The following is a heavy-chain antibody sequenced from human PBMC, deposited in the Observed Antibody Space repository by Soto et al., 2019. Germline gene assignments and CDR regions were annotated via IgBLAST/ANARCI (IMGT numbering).Heavy chain of an antibody. Sequence: SQTLSLTCAISGDSVSSNSAAWNWIRQSPSRGLEWLGRTYYRSKWYNDYAVSVKSRITINPDTSKNQFSLQLNSVTPEDTAVYYCARDGRYCSSTSCYPLFDYWGQGTLVTVSS. V-gene: IGHV6-1*01. CDR3: ARDGRYCSSTSCYPLFDY. D-gene: IGHD2-2*01. J-gene: IGHJ4*02. CDR1: GDSVSSNSAA. CDR2: TYYRSKWYN.